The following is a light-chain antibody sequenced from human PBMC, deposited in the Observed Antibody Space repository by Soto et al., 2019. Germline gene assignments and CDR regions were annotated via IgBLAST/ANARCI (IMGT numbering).Light chain of an antibody. J-gene: IGKJ2*02. CDR3: QHYGGSTWT. Sequence: EIVLTQSPGTLSLSPGERASLSCRASQTVSNTYLAWYQRKVGQAPRLLIYATSNRVTGIPDRFSGSGSGTDFTLTISRLEPEDFAVYYCQHYGGSTWTFGQGTKLEIK. CDR2: ATS. V-gene: IGKV3-20*01. CDR1: QTVSNTY.